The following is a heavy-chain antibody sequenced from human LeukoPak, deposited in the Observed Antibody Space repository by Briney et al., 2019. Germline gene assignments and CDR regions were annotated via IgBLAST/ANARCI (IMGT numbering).Heavy chain of an antibody. J-gene: IGHJ4*02. V-gene: IGHV1-24*01. CDR3: ATAGVRSCASDY. CDR1: GYTLTELS. Sequence: ASVTVSCKVSGYTLTELSMHWVRQAPGKGLEWMGGFDPEDGETIYAQKFQGRVTMTEDTSTDTAYMELSSLRSEDTAVYYCATAGVRSCASDYWGQGTLVTVSS. CDR2: FDPEDGET. D-gene: IGHD1-26*01.